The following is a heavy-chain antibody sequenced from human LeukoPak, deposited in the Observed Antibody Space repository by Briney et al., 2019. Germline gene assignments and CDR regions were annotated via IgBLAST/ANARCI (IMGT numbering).Heavy chain of an antibody. CDR3: AKDGERSQAPGIGSDI. V-gene: IGHV3-23*01. CDR1: GFTFSSYA. D-gene: IGHD3-10*01. Sequence: HTGGSLRLSCAASGFTFSSYAMSWVRQAPGKGLEWVSAISGSGGSTYYADSVKGRFTISRDNSKNTLYLQMNSLRAEDTAVYYCAKDGERSQAPGIGSDIWGQGTMVTVSS. CDR2: ISGSGGST. J-gene: IGHJ3*02.